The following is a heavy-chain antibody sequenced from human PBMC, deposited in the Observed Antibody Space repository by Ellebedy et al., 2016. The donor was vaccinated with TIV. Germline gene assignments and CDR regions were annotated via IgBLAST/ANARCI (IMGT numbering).Heavy chain of an antibody. Sequence: GESLKISCAASGFTLGTYWMSWVRQAPGKGLEWVANIKQDGGEIYYVDSVKGRFTISSDNAKNSLSLQMNSLRAEDTAIYYCARDKIAGATHFDLWGQGTLVTVSS. CDR3: ARDKIAGATHFDL. CDR2: IKQDGGEI. J-gene: IGHJ4*02. D-gene: IGHD1-26*01. CDR1: GFTLGTYW. V-gene: IGHV3-7*01.